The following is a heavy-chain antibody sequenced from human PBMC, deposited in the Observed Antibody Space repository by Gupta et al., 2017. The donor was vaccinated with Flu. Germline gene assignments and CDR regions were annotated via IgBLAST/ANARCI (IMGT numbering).Heavy chain of an antibody. J-gene: IGHJ3*02. CDR1: GFTFSSYG. CDR2: ISYDGSNK. V-gene: IGHV3-30*18. Sequence: QVQLVESGGGVVQPGRSLRLSCAASGFTFSSYGMHWVRTAPGKGLEWVAVISYDGSNKYYADSVKGRFTISRDNSKNTLYLQMNSLRAEDTAVYYCAKDPWAAAGTHAFDIWGQGTMVTVSS. D-gene: IGHD6-13*01. CDR3: AKDPWAAAGTHAFDI.